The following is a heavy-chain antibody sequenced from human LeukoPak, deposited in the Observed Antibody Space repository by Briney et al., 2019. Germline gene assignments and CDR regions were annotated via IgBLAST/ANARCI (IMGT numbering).Heavy chain of an antibody. J-gene: IGHJ3*02. D-gene: IGHD1-26*01. V-gene: IGHV1-69*05. CDR1: GGTFSSYA. Sequence: SVKVSCKASGGTFSSYAISWVRQAPGQGLEWMGRFIPIFGTANYAQKFQGRVTITTDESTSTAYMELSSLRSEDTAVYYCARDKGTELPRGYDAFDIWGQGTMVTVSS. CDR2: FIPIFGTA. CDR3: ARDKGTELPRGYDAFDI.